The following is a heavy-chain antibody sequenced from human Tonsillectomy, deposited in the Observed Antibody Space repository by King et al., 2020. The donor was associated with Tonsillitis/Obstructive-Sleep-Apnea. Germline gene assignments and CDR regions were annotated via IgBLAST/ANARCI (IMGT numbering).Heavy chain of an antibody. CDR1: GFTFSSYA. CDR2: ISGSGGST. D-gene: IGHD6-19*01. J-gene: IGHJ4*02. V-gene: IGHV3-23*04. CDR3: AKDRKGTGIAVAGLFDY. Sequence: VQLVESGGGLVQPGGSLRLSCAASGFTFSSYAMSWVRQAPGKGLEWVSAISGSGGSTYYADSVKGRFTISRDNSKNTLYLPMNSLRAEDTAVYYCAKDRKGTGIAVAGLFDYWGQGTLVTVSS.